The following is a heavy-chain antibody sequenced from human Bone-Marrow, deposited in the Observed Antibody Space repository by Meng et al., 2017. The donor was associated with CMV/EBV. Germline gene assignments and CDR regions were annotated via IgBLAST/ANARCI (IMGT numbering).Heavy chain of an antibody. D-gene: IGHD3-10*01. CDR2: ISSSSSYI. CDR3: ARGSGYGMDV. J-gene: IGHJ6*02. CDR1: GFTFSSYS. Sequence: GESLKISCAASGFTFSSYSMNWVRQAPGKGLEWVSSISSSSSYIYYADSVKGRFTISRDNAKNSLYLQMNSLRAEDTAVYYCARGSGYGMDVWGQGTTVTFSS. V-gene: IGHV3-21*01.